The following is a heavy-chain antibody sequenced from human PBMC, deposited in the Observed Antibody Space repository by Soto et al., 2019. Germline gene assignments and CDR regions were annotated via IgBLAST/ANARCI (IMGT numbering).Heavy chain of an antibody. V-gene: IGHV3-23*01. Sequence: GGSLRLSCAASGFTFSSYAMSWVRQAPGKGLEWVSAISGSGGSTYYADSVKGRFTISRDNSKNTLYLQMNSLRAEDTAVYYCAKALYYYDSSGHDAFDIWGQGTMVTVSS. CDR3: AKALYYYDSSGHDAFDI. D-gene: IGHD3-22*01. CDR1: GFTFSSYA. J-gene: IGHJ3*02. CDR2: ISGSGGST.